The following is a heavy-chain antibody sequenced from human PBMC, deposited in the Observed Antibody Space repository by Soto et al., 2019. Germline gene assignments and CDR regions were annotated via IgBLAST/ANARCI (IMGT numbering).Heavy chain of an antibody. CDR2: IKSKTDGGTT. Sequence: GGSLRLSCAASGFTFSNAWMNWVRQAPGKGLEWVGRIKSKTDGGTTDYAAPVKGRFTISRDDSKNTLYLQMNSLKTEDTAVYYCTTDGTYSSGWVHPNQFDYWGQGTLVTVSS. V-gene: IGHV3-15*07. D-gene: IGHD6-19*01. J-gene: IGHJ4*02. CDR3: TTDGTYSSGWVHPNQFDY. CDR1: GFTFSNAW.